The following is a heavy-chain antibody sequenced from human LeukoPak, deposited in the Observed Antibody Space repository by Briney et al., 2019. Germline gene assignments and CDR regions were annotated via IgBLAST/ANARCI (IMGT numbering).Heavy chain of an antibody. Sequence: GASVKVSCKASGYTFSSYGISWVRQAPGQGLEWMGWISGYNGNTNYAQKLQGRVTMTTDTSTSTAYMELRNLRSDDTAVYYCARIREWELLKYYYYYMDVWGKGTTVTISS. J-gene: IGHJ6*03. CDR3: ARIREWELLKYYYYYMDV. CDR1: GYTFSSYG. D-gene: IGHD1-26*01. V-gene: IGHV1-18*01. CDR2: ISGYNGNT.